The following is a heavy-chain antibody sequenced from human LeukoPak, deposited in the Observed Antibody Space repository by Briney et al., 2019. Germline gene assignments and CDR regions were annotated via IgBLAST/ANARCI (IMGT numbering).Heavy chain of an antibody. J-gene: IGHJ4*02. D-gene: IGHD2-2*01. V-gene: IGHV3-30*04. CDR3: ARVGGYCSSTSCYREVDY. Sequence: GGSLRLSCGASGFTCSSYAMHWIRQAPGKGLEWVAVISSDGSNKYYADSVKGRFTISRDDSRDTLYLQMTSLGTEDTAMYYCARVGGYCSSTSCYREVDYWGQGTLVTVSS. CDR1: GFTCSSYA. CDR2: ISSDGSNK.